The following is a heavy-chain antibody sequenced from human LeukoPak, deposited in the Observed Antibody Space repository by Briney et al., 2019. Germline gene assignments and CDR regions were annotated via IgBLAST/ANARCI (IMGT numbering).Heavy chain of an antibody. CDR1: GFTFTSYA. Sequence: GGSLRLSCAASGFTFTSYAMSWVRQAPGKGLEWVSAISGSGDSTYYESTYYAVSVKGRFTISRDNSKNILYLQMNSLRAEDTAVYYCAKDRGYYDSVGYGFDIWGQGTMVTVSS. V-gene: IGHV3-23*01. CDR2: ISGSGDSTYYEST. J-gene: IGHJ3*02. CDR3: AKDRGYYDSVGYGFDI. D-gene: IGHD3-22*01.